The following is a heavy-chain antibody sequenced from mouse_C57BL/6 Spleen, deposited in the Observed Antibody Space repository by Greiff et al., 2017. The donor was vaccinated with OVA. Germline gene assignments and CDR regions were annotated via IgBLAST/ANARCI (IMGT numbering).Heavy chain of an antibody. Sequence: VQVVESGPGLVQPSQSLSITCTVSGFSLTSYGVHWVRQSPGKGLEWLGVIWRGGGTDYNAAFMSSMSITTDNSKSQVFLKMSSLQADDTAVYYCAKSPSHYGNYWEYWGQGTTVTVSS. CDR2: IWRGGGT. J-gene: IGHJ4*01. V-gene: IGHV2-5*01. D-gene: IGHD2-1*01. CDR1: GFSLTSYG. CDR3: AKSPSHYGNYWEY.